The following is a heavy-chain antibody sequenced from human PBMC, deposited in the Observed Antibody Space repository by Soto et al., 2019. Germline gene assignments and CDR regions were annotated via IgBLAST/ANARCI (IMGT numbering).Heavy chain of an antibody. J-gene: IGHJ6*03. V-gene: IGHV1-69*02. CDR2: IIPTLGIA. CDR3: ARSIENYYYYYMDV. CDR1: GGTFSSYT. D-gene: IGHD2-15*01. Sequence: GASVKVSCKASGGTFSSYTISWVRQAPGQGLEWMGRIIPTLGIANYAQKFQGRVTITADKSTSTAYMELSSLRSEDTAVYYCARSIENYYYYYMDVSGKGTTVTVSS.